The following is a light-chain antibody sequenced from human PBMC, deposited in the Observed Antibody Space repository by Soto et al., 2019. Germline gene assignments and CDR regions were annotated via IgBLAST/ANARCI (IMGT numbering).Light chain of an antibody. CDR1: QSVNSNY. Sequence: EIVLTQSPGTLSLSPGERATLSCRASQSVNSNYLAWYQQKPGQGPRLLMYGTSNRATGIPDRFSGSGSGTDFTLTISRLEPEDFAVYYCHQYDNSPRTFGQGTKVEIK. CDR2: GTS. CDR3: HQYDNSPRT. V-gene: IGKV3-20*01. J-gene: IGKJ1*01.